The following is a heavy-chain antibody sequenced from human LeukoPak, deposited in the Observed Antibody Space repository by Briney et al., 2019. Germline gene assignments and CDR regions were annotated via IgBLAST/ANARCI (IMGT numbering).Heavy chain of an antibody. CDR3: AKDSGGSCYSPVNY. CDR2: ISVSGGST. V-gene: IGHV3-23*01. D-gene: IGHD2-15*01. CDR1: GFTFSSYA. J-gene: IGHJ4*02. Sequence: GGSLRLSCAASGFTFSSYAMTWVRQAPGKGLEWVSSISVSGGSTYYADSVKGRFTISRDNSKNTLYLQMNSLRAEDTAVYYCAKDSGGSCYSPVNYWGQGTLVTVSS.